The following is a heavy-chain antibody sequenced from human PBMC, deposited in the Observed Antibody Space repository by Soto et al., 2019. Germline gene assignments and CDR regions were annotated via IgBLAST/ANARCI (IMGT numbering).Heavy chain of an antibody. V-gene: IGHV3-30-3*01. CDR3: ARDPIYCGGDCYSDYYYYYGMDV. CDR2: ISYDGSNK. D-gene: IGHD2-21*02. Sequence: PGGSLRLSCAASGFTFSSYAMHWVRQAPGKGLEWVAVISYDGSNKYYADSVKGRFTISRDNSKNTLYLQMNSLRAEDTAVYYCARDPIYCGGDCYSDYYYYYGMDVWGQGTTVTVSS. J-gene: IGHJ6*02. CDR1: GFTFSSYA.